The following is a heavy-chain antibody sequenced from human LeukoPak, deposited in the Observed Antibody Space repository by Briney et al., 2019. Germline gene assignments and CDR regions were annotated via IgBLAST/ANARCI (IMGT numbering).Heavy chain of an antibody. CDR2: IGGSGSST. D-gene: IGHD2-21*02. CDR3: AKAVDDYFFDY. V-gene: IGHV3-23*01. J-gene: IGHJ4*02. CDR1: GFTFNTYA. Sequence: GGSLRLSCAASGFTFNTYAMSWVRQAPGKGLEWVSGIGGSGSSTYYAKSVKGRFTISRDNSKNTLYLQMNSLRAEDTAAYYCAKAVDDYFFDYWGQGTLVTVSS.